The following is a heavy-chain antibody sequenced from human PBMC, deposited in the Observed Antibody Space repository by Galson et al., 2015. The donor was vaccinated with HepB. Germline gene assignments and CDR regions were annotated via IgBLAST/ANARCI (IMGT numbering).Heavy chain of an antibody. CDR2: IIPIFGTA. D-gene: IGHD3-22*01. CDR1: GGTFSSYA. V-gene: IGHV1-69*13. J-gene: IGHJ4*02. CDR3: AKDSAAYYDSSGYDDYFDY. Sequence: SVKVSCKASGGTFSSYAVTWVRQAPGQGLEWMGGIIPIFGTANYAQKFQGRVTITADESISTVYMELSSLRSEDTGVYYCAKDSAAYYDSSGYDDYFDYWGQGTLVTVSS.